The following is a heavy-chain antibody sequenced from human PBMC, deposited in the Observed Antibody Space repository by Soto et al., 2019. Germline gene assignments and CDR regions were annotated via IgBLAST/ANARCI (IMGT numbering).Heavy chain of an antibody. J-gene: IGHJ3*02. CDR1: GFTVSSNY. CDR2: VSSGGST. V-gene: IGHV3-66*01. Sequence: GGSLRLSCAASGFTVSSNYMSWVRQAPGKGLEWVSLVSSGGSTYHADSVKGRFTISRDSSKNTLYLQMNSLRADDTAMYYCARTLRGGNTGYAFNIWGQGTMVTVSS. D-gene: IGHD2-15*01. CDR3: ARTLRGGNTGYAFNI.